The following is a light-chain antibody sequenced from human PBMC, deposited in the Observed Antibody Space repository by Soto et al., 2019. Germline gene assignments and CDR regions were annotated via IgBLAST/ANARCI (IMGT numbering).Light chain of an antibody. V-gene: IGKV4-1*01. Sequence: DIVMTQSPDSLAVSLGERATINCKSSQSVLYSSNNKNYLAWYQQKPGQPPKLLIYWASLRESGVPDRFSGSGSGTDFTLTINSLQAEDVADDYCQQYYNIPFSFGPGTKVDIK. CDR3: QQYYNIPFS. CDR2: WAS. CDR1: QSVLYSSNNKNY. J-gene: IGKJ3*01.